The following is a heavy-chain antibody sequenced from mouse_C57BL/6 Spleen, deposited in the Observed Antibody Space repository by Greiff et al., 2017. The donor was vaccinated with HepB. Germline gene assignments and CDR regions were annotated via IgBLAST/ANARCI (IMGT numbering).Heavy chain of an antibody. J-gene: IGHJ4*01. CDR2: ISSGSSTI. CDR1: GFTFSDYG. CDR3: ARKYDYDGYGMDY. D-gene: IGHD2-4*01. V-gene: IGHV5-17*01. Sequence: EVKVVESGGGLVKPGGSLKLSCAASGFTFSDYGMHWVRQAPEKGLEWVAYISSGSSTIYYADTVKGRFTISRDNTKNTLFLQMTSLRSEDTAMYYCARKYDYDGYGMDYWGQGTSVTVSS.